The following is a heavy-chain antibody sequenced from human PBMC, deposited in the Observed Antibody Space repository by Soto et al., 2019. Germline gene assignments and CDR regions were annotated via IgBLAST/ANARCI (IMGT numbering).Heavy chain of an antibody. J-gene: IGHJ5*01. CDR1: GGSISSGDYY. Sequence: PSETLSLTCTVSGGSISSGDYYWSWIRQPPGKGLEWIGYIYYSGSTYYNPSLKSRVTISVDTSKNQFSLKLSSVTAADTAVYYCARDNRDFYDSSGYYCEWFDSWGQGTLVTVSS. CDR3: ARDNRDFYDSSGYYCEWFDS. V-gene: IGHV4-30-4*01. D-gene: IGHD3-22*01. CDR2: IYYSGST.